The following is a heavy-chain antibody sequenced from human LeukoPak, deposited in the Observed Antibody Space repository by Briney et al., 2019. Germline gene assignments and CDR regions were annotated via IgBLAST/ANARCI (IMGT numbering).Heavy chain of an antibody. CDR2: INHSGST. CDR3: ARGRGGGSSNY. D-gene: IGHD2-15*01. Sequence: SETLSLTCTVSGGSISSYYWSWLRQPPGKGLEWIGEINHSGSTNYNPSLKSRVTISVDTSKNQFSLKLSSVTAADTAVYYCARGRGGGSSNYWGQGTLVTVSS. J-gene: IGHJ4*02. CDR1: GGSISSYY. V-gene: IGHV4-34*01.